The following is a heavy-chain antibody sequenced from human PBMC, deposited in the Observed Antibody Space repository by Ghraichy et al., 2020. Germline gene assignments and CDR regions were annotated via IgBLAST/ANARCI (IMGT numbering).Heavy chain of an antibody. V-gene: IGHV4-39*01. J-gene: IGHJ4*02. D-gene: IGHD1-26*01. CDR3: VVSGSYEKFDY. Sequence: SETLSPTCTVSGGSIRSSSYYWGWIRQPPGKGLEWIGSIYYSGSTYYNPSLKSRITVSVDTSKNQFSLKLSSVTAADTAVYYCVVSGSYEKFDYWGQGTLVTVSS. CDR1: GGSIRSSSYY. CDR2: IYYSGST.